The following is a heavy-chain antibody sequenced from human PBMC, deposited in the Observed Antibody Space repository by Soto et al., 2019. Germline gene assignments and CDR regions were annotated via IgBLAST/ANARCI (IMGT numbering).Heavy chain of an antibody. Sequence: ASVKVSCKASGYTFTSYGISWVRQAPGQGLEWMGWISAYNGNTNYAQKLQGRVTMTTDTSTSTAYMELRSLRSDDTAVYYCARDQEQHRAAAGPNFDYWGQGTLVTVSS. D-gene: IGHD6-13*01. CDR1: GYTFTSYG. V-gene: IGHV1-18*01. J-gene: IGHJ4*02. CDR3: ARDQEQHRAAAGPNFDY. CDR2: ISAYNGNT.